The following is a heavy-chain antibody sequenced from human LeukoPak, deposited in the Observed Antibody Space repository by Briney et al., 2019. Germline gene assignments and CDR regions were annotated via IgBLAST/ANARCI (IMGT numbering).Heavy chain of an antibody. D-gene: IGHD2-2*01. J-gene: IGHJ6*03. CDR2: ISAYNGNT. V-gene: IGHV1-18*01. CDR1: GYTFTSYG. CDR3: ARVDYSARYCSSTSCHLGLYYYYYYMDV. Sequence: ASVKVSCKASGYTFTSYGISWVRQAPGQGLEWMGWISAYNGNTNYAQKLQGRVTMTTDTSTSTGYMELRSLRSDDTAVYYCARVDYSARYCSSTSCHLGLYYYYYYMDVWGKGTTVTVSS.